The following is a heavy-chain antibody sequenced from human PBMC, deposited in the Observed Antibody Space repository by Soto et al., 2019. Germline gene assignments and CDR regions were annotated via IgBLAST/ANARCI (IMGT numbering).Heavy chain of an antibody. V-gene: IGHV1-2*02. J-gene: IGHJ3*02. Sequence: QVQLVQSGAEVKKPGASVKVSCKASGYTFTGYYIHWVRQAPGHGLEWMGWINPNSGGTNYAQKFQGRVTMTRDTSISTGYMELSRLRSDDTAVYYGARAAARSGWYVHAFDIWGQGTMVTVSS. D-gene: IGHD6-19*01. CDR1: GYTFTGYY. CDR2: INPNSGGT. CDR3: ARAAARSGWYVHAFDI.